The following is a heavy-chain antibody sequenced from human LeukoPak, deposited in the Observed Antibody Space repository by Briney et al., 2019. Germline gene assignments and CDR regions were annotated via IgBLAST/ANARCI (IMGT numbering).Heavy chain of an antibody. CDR1: GFTFSGYY. V-gene: IGHV3-11*03. CDR2: ISTSSSYT. Sequence: GGSLRLSCAASGFTFSGYYMSWIRQAPGKGLEWVSYISTSSSYTDYADSVKGRFTTSRDNAKNSLYLQMNSLRAEDTAVYYCARTYSTSFSDYWGQGTLVTVSS. CDR3: ARTYSTSFSDY. D-gene: IGHD6-13*01. J-gene: IGHJ4*02.